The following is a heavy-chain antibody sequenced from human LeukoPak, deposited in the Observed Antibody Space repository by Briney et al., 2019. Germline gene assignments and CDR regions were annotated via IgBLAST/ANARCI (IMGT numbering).Heavy chain of an antibody. CDR2: ISYDGSNK. Sequence: GGSLRLSCAASGSTFINYAMHWVRQAPGKGLEWVALISYDGSNKYYADSVKGRFTISRDNSKNTLSLQMNSLRTEDTAVYFCARDNYSSSWYKGEFVYWGQGTLVTVSS. CDR1: GSTFINYA. J-gene: IGHJ4*02. V-gene: IGHV3-30-3*01. CDR3: ARDNYSSSWYKGEFVY. D-gene: IGHD6-13*01.